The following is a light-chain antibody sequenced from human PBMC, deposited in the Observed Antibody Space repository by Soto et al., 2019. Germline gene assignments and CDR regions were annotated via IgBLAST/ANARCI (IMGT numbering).Light chain of an antibody. J-gene: IGKJ3*01. CDR2: DAS. V-gene: IGKV1-27*01. Sequence: DIQMTQSPTSLSASVGDRVTITCRASQAIRNFVAWYQQKPGKAPKLLIYDASTLQSGVPSRFSGSGSGTDFTLTINSLQPEDVATYSCQKYSSVPVFGPGTKVEIK. CDR1: QAIRNF. CDR3: QKYSSVPV.